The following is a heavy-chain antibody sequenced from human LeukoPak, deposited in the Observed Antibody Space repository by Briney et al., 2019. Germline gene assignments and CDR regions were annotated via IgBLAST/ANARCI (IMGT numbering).Heavy chain of an antibody. V-gene: IGHV4-59*08. CDR2: IYYSGST. J-gene: IGHJ4*02. Sequence: SETLSLTSTVSGGPISSYYWSWIRQPPGKGLEWIGYIYYSGSTNYNPSLKSRVTISVDTSKNQFSLKLSSVTAADTAVYYCARHMGLGYSYGYPYFDYWGQGTLVTVSS. CDR3: ARHMGLGYSYGYPYFDY. CDR1: GGPISSYY. D-gene: IGHD5-18*01.